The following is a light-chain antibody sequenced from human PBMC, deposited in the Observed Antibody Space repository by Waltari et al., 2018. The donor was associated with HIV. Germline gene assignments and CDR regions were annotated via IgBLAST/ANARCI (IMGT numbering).Light chain of an antibody. CDR3: AAWDDSLNGWV. CDR2: SNN. V-gene: IGLV1-44*01. Sequence: QSVLTQPPSASGTPGQRVTISCSGSSSNIGSNTVHWYQQLPGTATKLLIYSNNPRPSVFPDRFSGSTSGTSSSLAISGLQSEDEADYYCAAWDDSLNGWVFGGGTKLTVL. J-gene: IGLJ3*02. CDR1: SSNIGSNT.